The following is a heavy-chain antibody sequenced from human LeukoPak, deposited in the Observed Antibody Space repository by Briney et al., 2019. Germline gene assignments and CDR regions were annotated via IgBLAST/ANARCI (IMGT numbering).Heavy chain of an antibody. D-gene: IGHD2-15*01. V-gene: IGHV3-23*01. Sequence: GGSLRLSCVASGFTFTSYAMNWVRQAPGKGLEWVSGISGSDASTHYADSVKGRFTISRDNSKNTVYLQMNSLRVDDTAVYYCARGMLPNLEYFQHWGQGTLVTVSS. J-gene: IGHJ1*01. CDR2: ISGSDAST. CDR3: ARGMLPNLEYFQH. CDR1: GFTFTSYA.